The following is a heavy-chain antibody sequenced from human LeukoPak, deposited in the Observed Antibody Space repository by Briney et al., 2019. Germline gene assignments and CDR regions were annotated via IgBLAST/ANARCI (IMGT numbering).Heavy chain of an antibody. J-gene: IGHJ5*02. V-gene: IGHV1-18*01. CDR2: ISAYNGNT. CDR3: ARSRYYYGSGRDNWFDP. D-gene: IGHD3-10*01. Sequence: GASVKLSCKTSGYTFTSYNINWVRQAPGQGLEWMGWISAYNGNTNYAQNLQGRVTMTTDTSTSTAYMEMRSLRSDDTAVYYCARSRYYYGSGRDNWFDPWGQGTLVTVSS. CDR1: GYTFTSYN.